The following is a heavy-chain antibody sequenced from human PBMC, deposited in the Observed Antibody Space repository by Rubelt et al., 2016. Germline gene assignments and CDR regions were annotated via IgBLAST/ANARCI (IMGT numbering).Heavy chain of an antibody. CDR1: GGSFSAYY. CDR2: INHSGST. J-gene: IGHJ6*02. V-gene: IGHV4-34*02. CDR3: ARGIVGATGGGSPNYYYGMDV. Sequence: GQLQQWGAGLLKPSETLSLTCAVYGGSFSAYYWSWICQPPGKGLAWIGEINHSGSTSYNPSLMSRVTISVDTSKNQFSLRLTSVTAADTAVFYCARGIVGATGGGSPNYYYGMDVWGQGTTVTVSS. D-gene: IGHD1-26*01.